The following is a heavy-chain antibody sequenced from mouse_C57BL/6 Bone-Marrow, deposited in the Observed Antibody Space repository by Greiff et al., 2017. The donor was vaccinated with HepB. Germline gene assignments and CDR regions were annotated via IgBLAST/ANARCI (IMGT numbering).Heavy chain of an antibody. D-gene: IGHD2-4*01. CDR1: GYTFTSYW. V-gene: IGHV1-72*01. CDR3: ARLLGGYDYGYAMDY. J-gene: IGHJ4*01. Sequence: VQLQQPGAELVKPGASVKLSCKASGYTFTSYWMHWVKQRPGRGLEWIGRIDPNSGGTKYNEKFKSKATLTVDKPSSTAYMQISSLTSEDSAVYYCARLLGGYDYGYAMDYWGQGTSVTVSS. CDR2: IDPNSGGT.